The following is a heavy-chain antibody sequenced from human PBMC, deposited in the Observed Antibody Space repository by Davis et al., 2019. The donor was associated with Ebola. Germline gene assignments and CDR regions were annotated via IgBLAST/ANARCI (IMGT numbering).Heavy chain of an antibody. V-gene: IGHV4-4*02. CDR3: ARSYIGDYETNFDY. Sequence: PSETLSLTCAVSGGSISSSNWWSWVRQPPGKGLEWIGEIYHSGSTNYNPSLKSRVTISVDKSKNQFSLKLSSVTAADTAVYYCARSYIGDYETNFDYWGQGTLVTVSS. CDR1: GGSISSSNW. CDR2: IYHSGST. J-gene: IGHJ4*02. D-gene: IGHD3-22*01.